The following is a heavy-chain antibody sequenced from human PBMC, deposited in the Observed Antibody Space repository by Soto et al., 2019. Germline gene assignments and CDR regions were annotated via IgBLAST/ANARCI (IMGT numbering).Heavy chain of an antibody. J-gene: IGHJ4*02. D-gene: IGHD4-17*01. CDR2: ISSSSTI. Sequence: GGSLRLSCAASGFTFSSYSMNWVRQAPGKGLEWVSYISSSSTIYYADSVKGRFTISRDNAKNSLYLQMNSLRDEDTAVYYCARIRWDDYGDARPGYWGQGTLVTVSS. V-gene: IGHV3-48*02. CDR3: ARIRWDDYGDARPGY. CDR1: GFTFSSYS.